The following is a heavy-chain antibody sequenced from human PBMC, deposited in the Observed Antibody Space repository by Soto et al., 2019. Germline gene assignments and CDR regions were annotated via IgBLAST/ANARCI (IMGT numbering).Heavy chain of an antibody. V-gene: IGHV4-59*01. Sequence: ETLSLTCTVSGGSISSYYWSWIRQPPGKGLEWIGYIYYSGSTNYNPSLKSRVTISVDTSKNQFSLKLSSVTAADTAVYYCAKYDLWSGSLDYWGQGTLVTVSS. CDR1: GGSISSYY. CDR3: AKYDLWSGSLDY. CDR2: IYYSGST. J-gene: IGHJ4*02. D-gene: IGHD3-3*01.